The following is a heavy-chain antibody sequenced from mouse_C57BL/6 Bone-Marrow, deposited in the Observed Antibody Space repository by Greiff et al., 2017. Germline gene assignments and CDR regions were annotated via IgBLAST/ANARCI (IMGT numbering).Heavy chain of an antibody. D-gene: IGHD2-1*01. CDR2: IDPSDSET. V-gene: IGHV1-52*01. CDR1: GYTFTSYW. J-gene: IGHJ2*01. Sequence: QVKLQQPGAELVRPGSSVKLSCKASGYTFTSYWMHWVKQRPIQGLEWIGNIDPSDSETNYNQKFKDKATLTVDKSSSTAYMQLSSLTSEDSAVYYCARLYYNFDYWGQGTTLTVSS. CDR3: ARLYYNFDY.